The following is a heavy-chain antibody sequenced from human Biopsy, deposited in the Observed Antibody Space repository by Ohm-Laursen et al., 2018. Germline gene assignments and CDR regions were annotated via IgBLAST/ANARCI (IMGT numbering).Heavy chain of an antibody. D-gene: IGHD3-10*01. J-gene: IGHJ4*02. CDR2: ISNTGDGT. CDR3: ARVGDFGSRGAGDY. V-gene: IGHV3-64*01. CDR1: GFLFSRHA. Sequence: GSLRLSCTASGFLFSRHAMHWVRQAPGKGLEYVSAISNTGDGTYYANSVKGRFTVSRDNSGNRLYLQMDSLRIEDTAIYFCARVGDFGSRGAGDYWGRGTLVTVSS.